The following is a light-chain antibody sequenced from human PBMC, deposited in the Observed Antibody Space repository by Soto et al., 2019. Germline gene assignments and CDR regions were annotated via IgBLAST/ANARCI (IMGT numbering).Light chain of an antibody. CDR3: QQYRSYPVT. Sequence: DIQMTQSPSSLSASVGDRVTITCRASQAISNYVAWFQQKPGKAPESLIFDASSLQSGVPSRFSGSGSGTEFTLTISSLQPEDFATYYCQQYRSYPVTFGQGTRLEIK. CDR1: QAISNY. V-gene: IGKV1-16*01. CDR2: DAS. J-gene: IGKJ5*01.